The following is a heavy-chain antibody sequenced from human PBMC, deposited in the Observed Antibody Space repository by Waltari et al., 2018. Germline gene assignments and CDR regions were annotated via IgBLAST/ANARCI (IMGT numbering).Heavy chain of an antibody. J-gene: IGHJ4*02. Sequence: EVQLVESGGGLVQPGGSLRLSCAASGFTFSSYSMNGVRQAPGKGLEWVSSISSSSSYIYYADSVKGRFTISRDNAKNSLYLQMNSLRAEDTAVYYCARGSSGYGDYWGQGTLVTVSS. CDR2: ISSSSSYI. CDR3: ARGSSGYGDY. V-gene: IGHV3-21*01. D-gene: IGHD3-22*01. CDR1: GFTFSSYS.